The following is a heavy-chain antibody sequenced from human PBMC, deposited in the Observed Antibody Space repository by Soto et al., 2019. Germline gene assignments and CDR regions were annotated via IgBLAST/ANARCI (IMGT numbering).Heavy chain of an antibody. D-gene: IGHD2-2*01. CDR3: ARIYCTTTTCDSWFDP. CDR2: IDPGDTYA. V-gene: IGHV5-10-1*01. CDR1: GYTFTTLW. Sequence: GESLKISCTGFGYTFTTLWISWVRQMPGKGLEWMGRIDPGDTYATYSPAFQGHVTISADKATSTAYLQWSSLKASDTAMYYCARIYCTTTTCDSWFDPWGQGTLVTV. J-gene: IGHJ5*02.